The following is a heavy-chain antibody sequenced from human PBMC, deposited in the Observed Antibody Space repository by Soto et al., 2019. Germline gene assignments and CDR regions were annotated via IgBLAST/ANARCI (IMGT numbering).Heavy chain of an antibody. CDR1: GFTFSSYA. V-gene: IGHV3-30-3*01. CDR2: ISYDGSNK. J-gene: IGHJ4*02. CDR3: ALEIFDDYDSSGFDH. Sequence: GGSLRLSCAASGFTFSSYAMHWVRQAPGKGLKWVAVISYDGSNKYYADSVKGRFTISRDNSKNTLYLQMNSLRAEDTAVYYCALEIFDDYDSSGFDHWGQGTLVTVSS. D-gene: IGHD3-22*01.